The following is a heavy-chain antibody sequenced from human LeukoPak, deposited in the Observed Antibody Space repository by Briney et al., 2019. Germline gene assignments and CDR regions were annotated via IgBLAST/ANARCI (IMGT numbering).Heavy chain of an antibody. CDR3: ARQTGSGLFILP. CDR2: IYYSGNT. Sequence: SETLSLTCTVSGVSISSSNSYWGWIRQPPGKGLEWIGSIYYSGNTYYNASLKSQVSIAIDTSKNQFSLRLTSVTAADTAVYYCARQTGSGLFILPGGQGTLVTVSS. CDR1: GVSISSSNSY. V-gene: IGHV4-39*01. D-gene: IGHD3/OR15-3a*01. J-gene: IGHJ4*02.